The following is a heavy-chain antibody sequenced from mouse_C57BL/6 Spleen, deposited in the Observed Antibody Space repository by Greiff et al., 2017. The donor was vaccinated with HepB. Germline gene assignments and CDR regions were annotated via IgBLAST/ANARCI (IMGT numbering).Heavy chain of an antibody. D-gene: IGHD1-1*01. J-gene: IGHJ4*01. Sequence: QVQLQQSGAELVMPGASVKLSCKASGYTFTSYWMHWVKQRPGQGLEWIGEIDPSDSYTNYNQKFKGKSTLTVDKSSSTAYMQLSSLTSEDSAVYYCGLGSSYAMDYWGQGTSVTVSS. CDR2: IDPSDSYT. CDR1: GYTFTSYW. CDR3: GLGSSYAMDY. V-gene: IGHV1-69*01.